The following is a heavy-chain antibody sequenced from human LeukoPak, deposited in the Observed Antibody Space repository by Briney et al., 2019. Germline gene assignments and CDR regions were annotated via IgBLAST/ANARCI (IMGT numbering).Heavy chain of an antibody. Sequence: SETLSLTCTVSGYSNSSGYYWGRIGHPPGKGLEWMGIIYQSGSTYYNPSLKSRVTISVDTSKNQFSLKLSSVTAADTAVYYCARVSCSSTSCYTLDSWGQGTLVTVSS. J-gene: IGHJ4*02. CDR1: GYSNSSGYY. CDR2: IYQSGST. V-gene: IGHV4-38-2*02. CDR3: ARVSCSSTSCYTLDS. D-gene: IGHD2-2*02.